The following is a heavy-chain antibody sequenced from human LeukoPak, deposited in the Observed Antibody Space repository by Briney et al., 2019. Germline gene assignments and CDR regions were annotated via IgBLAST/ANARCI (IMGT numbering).Heavy chain of an antibody. V-gene: IGHV3-53*01. J-gene: IGHJ4*02. D-gene: IGHD4-17*01. CDR1: GFTVSSNY. CDR3: ARANGDYYFDY. CDR2: IYSGGST. Sequence: GGSLRLSCAASGFTVSSNYMSWVRQAPGKGLEWVSVIYSGGSTYYADSVKGRFTISRDNPKNTLYLQMNSLRAEDTAVYYCARANGDYYFDYWGQGTLVTVSS.